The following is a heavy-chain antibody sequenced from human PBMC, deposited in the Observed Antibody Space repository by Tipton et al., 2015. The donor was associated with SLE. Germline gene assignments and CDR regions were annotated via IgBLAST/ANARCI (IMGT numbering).Heavy chain of an antibody. Sequence: QSGAEVKKPGASVRVSCKSSGYTFTGYYMHWVRQAPGQGIAWMGRINPNSGGTNYAQKFQGRVTMTRDTSISTAYMELSRLRSDDTAVYYCAREPWGFWSGDPTPVDYWGQGTLVTVSS. CDR3: AREPWGFWSGDPTPVDY. CDR2: INPNSGGT. V-gene: IGHV1-2*06. CDR1: GYTFTGYY. J-gene: IGHJ4*02. D-gene: IGHD3-3*01.